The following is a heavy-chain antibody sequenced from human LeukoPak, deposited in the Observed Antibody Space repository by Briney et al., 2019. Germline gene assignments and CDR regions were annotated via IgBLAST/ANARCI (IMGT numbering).Heavy chain of an antibody. CDR2: ISSSGSTI. J-gene: IGHJ4*02. Sequence: GGSLRLSCAASGFTFSDYYMSWIRQAPGKGLEWVSYISSSGSTIYYADSVKGRFTISRDNAKNSLYLQMNSLRAEDTAVYYCARCCLSDNYYGSGSYYRPLDYWGQGTLVTVSS. V-gene: IGHV3-11*01. CDR1: GFTFSDYY. D-gene: IGHD3-10*01. CDR3: ARCCLSDNYYGSGSYYRPLDY.